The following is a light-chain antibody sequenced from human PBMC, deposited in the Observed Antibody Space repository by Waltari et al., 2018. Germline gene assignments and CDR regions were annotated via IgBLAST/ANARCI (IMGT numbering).Light chain of an antibody. J-gene: IGLJ2*01. CDR3: ATWDDSLNGPV. Sequence: QSVLTQPPSASGTPGQRVTISCSGNSSNIGNNIVNWYQQLPGTAPKLLIYTTNPRPSGVPDRFAGSKSGTSASLAISGLQSEDEADYYWATWDDSLNGPVFGGGTKLTVL. CDR1: SSNIGNNI. CDR2: TTN. V-gene: IGLV1-44*01.